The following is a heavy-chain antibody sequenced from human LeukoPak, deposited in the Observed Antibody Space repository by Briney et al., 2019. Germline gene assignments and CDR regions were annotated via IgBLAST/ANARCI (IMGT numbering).Heavy chain of an antibody. J-gene: IGHJ4*02. D-gene: IGHD6-13*01. Sequence: SGTLSLTCTVSGDSINSLDLWSWVRQPPGKGLEWIGEMYLSGTTHSNPSVKSRVTISIDKSKNQFFLNLSSVTAADTAVYYCARHDRIIASPIVWGQGTLVTVSS. CDR2: MYLSGTT. CDR3: ARHDRIIASPIV. CDR1: GDSINSLDL. V-gene: IGHV4-4*02.